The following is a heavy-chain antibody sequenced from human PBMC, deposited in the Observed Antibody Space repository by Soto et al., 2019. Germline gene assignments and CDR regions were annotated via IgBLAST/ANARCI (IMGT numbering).Heavy chain of an antibody. V-gene: IGHV4-39*01. CDR1: GGSIRSSSYY. D-gene: IGHD3-3*01. CDR2: IYYSGST. J-gene: IGHJ6*02. CDR3: ARRPVRDFWSGYYSDYYGMDV. Sequence: KLSETLSLTCTVSGGSIRSSSYYWGWIRQPPGKGQEWIGSIYYSGSTYYNPSLKSRVTISVDTSKNQFSLKLSSVTAADTAVYYCARRPVRDFWSGYYSDYYGMDVWGQGTTVTVSS.